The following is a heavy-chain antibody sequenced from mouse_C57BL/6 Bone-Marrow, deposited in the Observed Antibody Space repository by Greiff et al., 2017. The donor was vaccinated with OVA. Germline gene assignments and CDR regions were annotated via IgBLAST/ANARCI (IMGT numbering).Heavy chain of an antibody. CDR2: IRSKSNNYAT. CDR1: GFSFNTYA. Sequence: EVKLQESGGGLVQPKGSLKLSCAASGFSFNTYAMNWVRQAPGKGLEWVARIRSKSNNYATYYADSVKDRFTISRDDSESMLYLQMNNLKTEDTAMYYCVRGGYYYAMDYWGQGTSVTVSS. J-gene: IGHJ4*01. V-gene: IGHV10-1*01. D-gene: IGHD2-2*01. CDR3: VRGGYYYAMDY.